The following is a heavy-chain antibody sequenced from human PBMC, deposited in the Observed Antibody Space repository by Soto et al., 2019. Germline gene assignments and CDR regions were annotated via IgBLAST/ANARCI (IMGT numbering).Heavy chain of an antibody. J-gene: IGHJ3*02. V-gene: IGHV1-46*01. CDR1: GYTFTSYY. D-gene: IGHD3-22*01. CDR3: ARVAAYYDSSGYFAFDI. CDR2: INPSGGST. Sequence: ASVKVSCKASGYTFTSYYMHWVRQAPGQGHEWMGIINPSGGSTSYAQKFQGRVTMTRDTSTSTVYMELSSLRSEDTAVYYCARVAAYYDSSGYFAFDIWGQGXMVTVSS.